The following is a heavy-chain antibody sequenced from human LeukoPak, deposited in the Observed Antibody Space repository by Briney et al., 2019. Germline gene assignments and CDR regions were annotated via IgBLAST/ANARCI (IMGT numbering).Heavy chain of an antibody. CDR1: GFTFSSYA. CDR2: ISGCGGST. D-gene: IGHD2-2*01. CDR3: AKGRGRYCSSTSCYSYFDY. J-gene: IGHJ4*02. Sequence: GGSLRLSCAASGFTFSSYAMSWVRQAPGKGLEWVSAISGCGGSTYYADSVKGRFTISRDNSKNTLYLQMNSLRAGDTAVYYCAKGRGRYCSSTSCYSYFDYWGQGTLVTVSS. V-gene: IGHV3-23*01.